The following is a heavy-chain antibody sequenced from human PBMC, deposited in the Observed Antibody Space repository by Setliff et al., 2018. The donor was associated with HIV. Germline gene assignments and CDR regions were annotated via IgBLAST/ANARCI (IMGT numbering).Heavy chain of an antibody. J-gene: IGHJ4*02. Sequence: GGSLRLSCAASGFTFDDYAMHWVRQAPGKGLEWVSSLSGSGGSTYYADSVKGRFTISRDNSKNTLYVQMNSLRAEDTAVYYCARHDVVRGAIDNWGQGTLVTVSS. CDR1: GFTFDDYA. CDR3: ARHDVVRGAIDN. D-gene: IGHD3-10*01. V-gene: IGHV3-23*01. CDR2: LSGSGGST.